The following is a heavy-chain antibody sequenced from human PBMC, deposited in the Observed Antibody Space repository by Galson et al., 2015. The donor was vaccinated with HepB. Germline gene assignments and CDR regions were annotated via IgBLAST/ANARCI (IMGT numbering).Heavy chain of an antibody. CDR2: LSGSGGST. Sequence: SLRLSCAASGFTFSRYAMSWVRQAPGKGLEWVSALSGSGGSTYYADSVKGRFTISRDNSKNTLYLQMNSLRADDTAVYYCAKDGPVTTAFDIWGQGTMVTVSS. CDR1: GFTFSRYA. CDR3: AKDGPVTTAFDI. D-gene: IGHD4-17*01. J-gene: IGHJ3*02. V-gene: IGHV3-23*01.